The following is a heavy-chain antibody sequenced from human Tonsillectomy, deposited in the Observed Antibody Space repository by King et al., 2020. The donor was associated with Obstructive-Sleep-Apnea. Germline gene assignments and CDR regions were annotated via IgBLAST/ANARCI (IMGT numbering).Heavy chain of an antibody. D-gene: IGHD5-24*01. CDR2: ISSSGSHI. Sequence: VQLVESGGGLVKPGGSLRLSCAASGFTFSDYYMSWIRQAPGKGLEWVSYISSSGSHIYYADSVKGRVTISRDNAKNSLYLQMNSLRVEDTAVYYCAREMATIRGYFDYWDQGTLVTVSS. CDR1: GFTFSDYY. CDR3: AREMATIRGYFDY. J-gene: IGHJ4*02. V-gene: IGHV3-11*01.